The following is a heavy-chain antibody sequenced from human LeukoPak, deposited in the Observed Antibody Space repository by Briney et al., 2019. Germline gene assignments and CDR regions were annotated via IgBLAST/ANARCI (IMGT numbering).Heavy chain of an antibody. V-gene: IGHV4-34*01. D-gene: IGHD4-17*01. J-gene: IGHJ4*02. CDR1: RGSFSGYY. CDR2: INHSGST. CDR3: ARGTMTTVTDYFDY. Sequence: SETLSLTCAVYRGSFSGYYWSWIRQPPGKGLEWIGEINHSGSTNYIPSLEDRVTIAVVTTKNQFSLKLSSVTAADTAVYYCARGTMTTVTDYFDYWGEGTLGTVSS.